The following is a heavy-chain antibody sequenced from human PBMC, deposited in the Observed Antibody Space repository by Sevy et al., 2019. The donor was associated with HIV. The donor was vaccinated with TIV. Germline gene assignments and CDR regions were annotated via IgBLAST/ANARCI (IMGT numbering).Heavy chain of an antibody. Sequence: GGSLRLSCTASGFSFSKYVMAWVRQAPGKGLEWVSSVSPTSLSTYYAESVKGRFTISRDNSKNTLYLQMNSLRAEDTAIHYCAKLHSRMIPGNGALDYWGRGTLVTVSS. D-gene: IGHD3-16*01. J-gene: IGHJ4*01. CDR1: GFSFSKYV. V-gene: IGHV3-23*01. CDR3: AKLHSRMIPGNGALDY. CDR2: VSPTSLST.